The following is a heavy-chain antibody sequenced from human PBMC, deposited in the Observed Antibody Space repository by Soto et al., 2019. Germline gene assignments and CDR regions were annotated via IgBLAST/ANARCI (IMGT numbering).Heavy chain of an antibody. D-gene: IGHD6-6*01. CDR1: GFSLSTSGVG. CDR3: AHSPYTSSSYYFDY. J-gene: IGHJ4*02. CDR2: IYWDDDK. Sequence: QITLKESGPTLVKPTQTLTLTCTFTGFSLSTSGVGVGWIRQPPGKALEWLALIYWDDDKRDSPSLKSRLTITTATSKSQLVLTMTNMDPVDTATYYCAHSPYTSSSYYFDYWGQGTLVTVSS. V-gene: IGHV2-5*02.